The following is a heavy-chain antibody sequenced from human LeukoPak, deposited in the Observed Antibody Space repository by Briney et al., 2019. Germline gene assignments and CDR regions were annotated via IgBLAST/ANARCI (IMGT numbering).Heavy chain of an antibody. CDR3: ARLGVGVTFDY. Sequence: GESLKISCKGSGYSFTSYRIGWVRQMPGKGLEWTGNIYPGDFDTRYSPSFQGQVTISADKSISTAYLQWSSLKASDTAMYYCARLGVGVTFDYWGQGALVTVSS. CDR2: IYPGDFDT. J-gene: IGHJ4*02. CDR1: GYSFTSYR. D-gene: IGHD2-15*01. V-gene: IGHV5-51*01.